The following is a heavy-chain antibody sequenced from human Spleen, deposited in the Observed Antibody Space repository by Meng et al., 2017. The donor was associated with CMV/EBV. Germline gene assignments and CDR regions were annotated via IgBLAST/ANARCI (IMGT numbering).Heavy chain of an antibody. J-gene: IGHJ4*02. CDR3: ARGRRPFDY. V-gene: IGHV4-39*07. D-gene: IGHD1-1*01. CDR2: IYYSGST. Sequence: QRQLHASGPGLVKPLETLSLTCTVSGGAISSSSYYWGWLRQPPGKGLEWIGSIYYSGSTYYNPSLKSRVTISVDTSKNQFSLKLSSVTAADTAVYYCARGRRPFDYWGQGTLVTVSS. CDR1: GGAISSSSYY.